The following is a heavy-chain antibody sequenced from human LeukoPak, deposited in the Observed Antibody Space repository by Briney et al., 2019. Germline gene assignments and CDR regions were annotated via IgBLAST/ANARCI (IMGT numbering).Heavy chain of an antibody. CDR3: ARDMSFSTSDWYGELDN. V-gene: IGHV3-66*01. J-gene: IGHJ4*02. Sequence: GGSLRLSCAVSGLTVSSNYMNWVRQAPGKGLEWVSVIYSGGSTYYADSVKGRFTISRDNSKNTLYLEMNSLRAEDTAVFYCARDMSFSTSDWYGELDNWGQGTLVTVSS. CDR2: IYSGGST. D-gene: IGHD6-19*01. CDR1: GLTVSSNY.